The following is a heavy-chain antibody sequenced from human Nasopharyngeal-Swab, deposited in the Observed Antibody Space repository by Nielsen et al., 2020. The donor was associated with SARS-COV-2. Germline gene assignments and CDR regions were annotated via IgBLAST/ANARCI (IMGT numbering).Heavy chain of an antibody. CDR3: ARDPTSVAGTGDYYYGMDV. V-gene: IGHV1-2*06. CDR2: INSNSGGT. Sequence: ASVKVSCKASGYTFTGYSMHWLRQAPAQGLEWMGRINSNSGGTNSAPKFQGRLTMTRDTSISTAYMELSRLRSDDTAVYYCARDPTSVAGTGDYYYGMDVWGQGTTVTVSS. J-gene: IGHJ6*02. D-gene: IGHD6-19*01. CDR1: GYTFTGYS.